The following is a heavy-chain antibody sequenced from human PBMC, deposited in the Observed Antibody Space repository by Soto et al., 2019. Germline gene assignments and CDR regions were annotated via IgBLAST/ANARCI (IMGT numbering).Heavy chain of an antibody. V-gene: IGHV4-31*03. CDR3: ARESYSFGRAFDI. Sequence: TLSLTCTVSGGSISRYGYYWGWIRQYPEKGLEWIGYINYRGTTYYNPSLESRLIISVDSSKNQFSLQLTSVIAADTALYYCARESYSFGRAFDIWGHGTQVTVSS. J-gene: IGHJ4*01. CDR1: GGSISRYGYY. D-gene: IGHD5-18*01. CDR2: INYRGTT.